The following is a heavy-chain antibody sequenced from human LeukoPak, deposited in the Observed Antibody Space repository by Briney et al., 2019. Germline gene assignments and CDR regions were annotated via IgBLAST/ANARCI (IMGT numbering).Heavy chain of an antibody. CDR2: INSDGSST. J-gene: IGHJ3*02. Sequence: GGSLRLSCAASGFTFSSYWMHWVRQAPGKGLVWVSRINSDGSSTTYADSVKGRFTISRDNSKNTLYVQLNSLRAEDTAVYYCAKRRYDSGGSFDIWGQGTVVTVSS. CDR1: GFTFSSYW. CDR3: AKRRYDSGGSFDI. V-gene: IGHV3-74*01. D-gene: IGHD3-10*01.